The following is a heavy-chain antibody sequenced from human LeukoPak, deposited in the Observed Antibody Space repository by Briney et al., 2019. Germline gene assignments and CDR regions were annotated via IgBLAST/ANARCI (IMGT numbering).Heavy chain of an antibody. V-gene: IGHV4-39*01. D-gene: IGHD6-13*01. J-gene: IGHJ4*02. Sequence: SETLSLTCTVSGGSISSSSYYWGWIRQPPGKGLEWIGSIYYSGSTCYNPSLKSRVTISGDTSKNQLSLKLSSVTAADTAVYYCARRRDSSSWYEEDYWGQGTLVTVSS. CDR3: ARRRDSSSWYEEDY. CDR2: IYYSGST. CDR1: GGSISSSSYY.